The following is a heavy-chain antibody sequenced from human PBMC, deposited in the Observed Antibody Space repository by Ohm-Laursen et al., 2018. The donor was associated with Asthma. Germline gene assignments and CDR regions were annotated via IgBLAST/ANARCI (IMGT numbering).Heavy chain of an antibody. CDR1: GDSISRGDYY. D-gene: IGHD3-22*01. V-gene: IGHV4-30-4*01. J-gene: IGHJ4*02. Sequence: SQTLSPTCTVSGDSISRGDYYWSWIRQPPGKGLEWIGYIYHSGTTYYKSSLQSRVTISVDTSKNQFSLSLSSVTAADTAVYYCARVLDDSSGYGFDFWGQGTLVTVSS. CDR2: IYHSGTT. CDR3: ARVLDDSSGYGFDF.